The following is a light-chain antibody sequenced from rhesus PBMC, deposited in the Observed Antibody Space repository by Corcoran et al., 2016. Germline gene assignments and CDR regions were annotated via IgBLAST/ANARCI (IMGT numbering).Light chain of an antibody. Sequence: GETPKLLIYEASSLQSGIPSRFSGSGSGTDFTLTISSLQPEDFATYYCQHYYSTPLPFGGGTKVEIK. CDR3: QHYYSTPLP. CDR2: EAS. J-gene: IGKJ4*01. V-gene: IGKV1-18*01.